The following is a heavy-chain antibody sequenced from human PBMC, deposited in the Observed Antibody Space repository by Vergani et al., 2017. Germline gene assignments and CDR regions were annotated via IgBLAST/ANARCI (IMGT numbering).Heavy chain of an antibody. D-gene: IGHD3-22*01. V-gene: IGHV3-30*02. J-gene: IGHJ4*02. CDR1: GFPFSSYV. CDR3: AKPNCYDSRSPRFFDY. CDR2: IGYDGNNK. Sequence: QVQLVESVGGVVQPGGPLRLSCAASGFPFSSYVMHWVRQAPGKGLDWVAFIGYDGNNKYYADSVKGRFTISRDNSKNTLYLQMNSLRAEDTAVYYCAKPNCYDSRSPRFFDYWGQGTLVTVSS.